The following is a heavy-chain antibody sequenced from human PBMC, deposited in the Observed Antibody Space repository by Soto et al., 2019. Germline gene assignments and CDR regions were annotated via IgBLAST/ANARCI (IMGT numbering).Heavy chain of an antibody. D-gene: IGHD3-10*01. J-gene: IGHJ5*02. CDR2: ISHDGQNI. CDR3: AKAESGQPEAFYS. V-gene: IGHV3-30*18. Sequence: QEQLVESGGGVVQPGRSLRLSCAASGFAFSNQGMHWVRRAPGKGLEWVALISHDGQNIYYADSVKGRFAVSRDNSKNILFLQLSSLRLNDTAVYYCAKAESGQPEAFYSWGLGTMVTVSS. CDR1: GFAFSNQG.